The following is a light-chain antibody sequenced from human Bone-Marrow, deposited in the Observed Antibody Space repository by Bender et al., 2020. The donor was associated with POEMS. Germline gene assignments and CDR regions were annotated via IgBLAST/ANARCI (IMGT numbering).Light chain of an antibody. CDR3: CSYAGSSTFVV. V-gene: IGLV2-23*02. CDR1: SSDVGIYNL. Sequence: QSALTQPASVSGSPGQSITISCTGSSSDVGIYNLVSWYQQQPGKAPKLMIYEVSKRPSGVSNRISGSKSGNTASLTISGLQAEDEADYYCCSYAGSSTFVVFGGGTKLTVL. CDR2: EVS. J-gene: IGLJ2*01.